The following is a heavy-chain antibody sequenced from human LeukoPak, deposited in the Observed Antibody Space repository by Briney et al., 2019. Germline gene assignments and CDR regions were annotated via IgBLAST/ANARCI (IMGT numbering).Heavy chain of an antibody. CDR3: ARRTNDYGDY. D-gene: IGHD1/OR15-1a*01. CDR2: MHYSGSS. J-gene: IGHJ4*02. V-gene: IGHV4-59*08. Sequence: KPSETLSLTCTVSGGSISNYYWSWIRQPPGKGLEWIGSMHYSGSSYYNPSLKSRVTISVDTSKNQFSLKLTSVTAADTAVYYCARRTNDYGDYWGQGTLVTVSS. CDR1: GGSISNYY.